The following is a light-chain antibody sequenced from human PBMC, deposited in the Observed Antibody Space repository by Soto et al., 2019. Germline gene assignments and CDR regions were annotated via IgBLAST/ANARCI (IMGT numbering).Light chain of an antibody. J-gene: IGKJ1*01. CDR3: LHDYTYPRT. V-gene: IGKV1-6*01. CDR1: QDIIND. CDR2: AAS. Sequence: AIQVTQSPSSLSASVGDRVTITCRASQDIINDLGWYQQTPGKRPKLLIYAASTLESGVPSRFSGSGSGTDFTLTIRSLQPEDSGTYYCLHDYTYPRTFGQGTKVDIK.